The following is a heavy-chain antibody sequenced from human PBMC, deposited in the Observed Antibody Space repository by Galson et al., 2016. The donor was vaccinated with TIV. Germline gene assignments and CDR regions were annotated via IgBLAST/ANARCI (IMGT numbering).Heavy chain of an antibody. J-gene: IGHJ3*02. Sequence: SVKVSCKASGDTLSSLSIIWVRQAPGQGLEWMGRIIPLLERSNYAQNFQGRVTITADKSTSTTYMELSSLRSEDTAVYYCAREVANVDSVILNADAFDIWGQGTMVTVSS. V-gene: IGHV1-69*08. CDR2: IIPLLERS. D-gene: IGHD5-18*01. CDR1: GDTLSSLS. CDR3: AREVANVDSVILNADAFDI.